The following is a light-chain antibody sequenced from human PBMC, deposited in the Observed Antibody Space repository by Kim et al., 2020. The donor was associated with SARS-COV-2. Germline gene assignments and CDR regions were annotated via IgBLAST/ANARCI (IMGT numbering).Light chain of an antibody. Sequence: GHKVTISCSGSSSNIGNNYVSWYQQLPGTAPKLLIYDNNKRPSGIPDRFSGSKSGNTATLTISGTQAMDEADYYCQAWDSSTHNYVFGAGTKVTVL. J-gene: IGLJ1*01. CDR3: QAWDSSTHNYV. V-gene: IGLV1-51*01. CDR2: DNN. CDR1: SSNIGNNY.